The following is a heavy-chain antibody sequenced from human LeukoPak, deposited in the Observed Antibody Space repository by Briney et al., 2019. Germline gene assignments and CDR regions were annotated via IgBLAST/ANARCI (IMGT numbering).Heavy chain of an antibody. J-gene: IGHJ5*02. V-gene: IGHV1-8*01. D-gene: IGHD3-9*01. Sequence: ASVKVSCKASGYTFTSYYINWVRQATGQGPEWMGWMNPNSGNTDYAQRFQGRVTMTRNTSISTAYMELNSLTSEDTAVYYCARGVDILTGYPTNWVDPWGPGTLVTVSS. CDR3: ARGVDILTGYPTNWVDP. CDR2: MNPNSGNT. CDR1: GYTFTSYY.